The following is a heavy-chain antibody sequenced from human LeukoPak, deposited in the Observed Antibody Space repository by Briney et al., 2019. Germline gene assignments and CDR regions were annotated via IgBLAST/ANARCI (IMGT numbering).Heavy chain of an antibody. Sequence: SETLSLTCTVSGGSISSYFWSWIRQPPGKGLEWIGYIYDSGSTNYNPSLKSRVTISVDTSKNQFSLKLSSVTAADTAVYYCARGSHRIAAAGGPLRYWGQGTLVTVSS. J-gene: IGHJ4*02. CDR1: GGSISSYF. V-gene: IGHV4-59*12. CDR3: ARGSHRIAAAGGPLRY. D-gene: IGHD6-13*01. CDR2: IYDSGST.